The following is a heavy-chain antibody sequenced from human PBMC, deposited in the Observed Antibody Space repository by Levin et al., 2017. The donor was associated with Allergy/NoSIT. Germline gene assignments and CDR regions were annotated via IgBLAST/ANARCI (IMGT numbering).Heavy chain of an antibody. CDR1: GGSISSGGYY. V-gene: IGHV4-31*03. Sequence: SQTLSLTCTVSGGSISSGGYYWSWIRQHPGKGLEWIGYIYYSGSTYYNPSLKSRVTISVDTSKNQFSLKLSSVTAADTAVYYCARVGDVDIVATILGSGSGWYVFDYWGQGTLVTVSS. D-gene: IGHD5-12*01. J-gene: IGHJ4*02. CDR2: IYYSGST. CDR3: ARVGDVDIVATILGSGSGWYVFDY.